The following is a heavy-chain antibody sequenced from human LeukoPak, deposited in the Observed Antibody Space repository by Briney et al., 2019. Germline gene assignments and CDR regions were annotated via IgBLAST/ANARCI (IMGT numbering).Heavy chain of an antibody. Sequence: SGTLSLTCAVSGGSISSSNWWSWVRQPPGKGLEWIGEIYHSGSTNYNPSLKSRVTISVDKSKNQFSLKLSSVTAADTAVYYCARGFGIAAAGTVYYYYGMDVWGQGTTVTVSS. D-gene: IGHD6-13*01. J-gene: IGHJ6*02. CDR3: ARGFGIAAAGTVYYYYGMDV. CDR2: IYHSGST. CDR1: GGSISSSNW. V-gene: IGHV4-4*02.